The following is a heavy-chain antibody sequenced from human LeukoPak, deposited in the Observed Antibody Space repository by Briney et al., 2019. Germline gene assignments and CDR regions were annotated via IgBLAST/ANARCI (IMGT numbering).Heavy chain of an antibody. J-gene: IGHJ4*02. CDR3: TSSPPDIVVVPAAPIRDY. D-gene: IGHD2-2*01. CDR2: IRSKAYGGTT. V-gene: IGHV3-49*04. Sequence: GGSLGLSCAASGFTFDDYGMSWVRQAPGKGLEWVGFIRSKAYGGTTEYAASVKGRFTISRDDSKSIAYLQMNSLKTEDTAVYYCTSSPPDIVVVPAAPIRDYWGQGTLVTVSS. CDR1: GFTFDDYG.